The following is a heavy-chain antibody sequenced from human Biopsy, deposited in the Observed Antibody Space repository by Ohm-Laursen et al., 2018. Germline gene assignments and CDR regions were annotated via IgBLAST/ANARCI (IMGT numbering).Heavy chain of an antibody. D-gene: IGHD6-19*01. Sequence: SDTLSLTCSVSGGSVGSGTFHWGWIRQPPGKGLEWIGHVYYTGNTNYNPSLESRVTMSVDMPKNQFSLKLSSVTAADTAIYYCARGMRSSGWPYFDSWGQGTLVTVSS. V-gene: IGHV4-61*01. J-gene: IGHJ4*02. CDR1: GGSVGSGTFH. CDR3: ARGMRSSGWPYFDS. CDR2: VYYTGNT.